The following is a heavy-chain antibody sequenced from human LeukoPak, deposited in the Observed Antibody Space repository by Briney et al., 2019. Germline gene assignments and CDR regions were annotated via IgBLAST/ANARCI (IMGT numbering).Heavy chain of an antibody. V-gene: IGHV3-23*01. CDR2: ISGSGGST. CDR3: AKKRGTPVTTIDI. D-gene: IGHD4-17*01. J-gene: IGHJ3*02. Sequence: GGSLRLSYAASGFTFSRYAVSWIRQAPERGLEGVSVISGSGGSTYYADSVKGRFTISRDNSKNTLYLQMNSLRGEDRAVYYCAKKRGTPVTTIDICGEGTMVTVSS. CDR1: GFTFSRYA.